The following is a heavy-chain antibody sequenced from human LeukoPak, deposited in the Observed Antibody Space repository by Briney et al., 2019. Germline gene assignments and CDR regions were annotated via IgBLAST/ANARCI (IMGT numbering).Heavy chain of an antibody. D-gene: IGHD3-10*01. CDR1: GFTFSGSA. CDR2: IRSKANSYAT. CDR3: TRNYYGSGSYRSYFDY. J-gene: IGHJ4*02. Sequence: PGGSLRLSCAASGFTFSGSAMHWVRQASGKGLEWVGRIRSKANSYATAYAASVKGRFTISRDDSKNTAYLQMNSLKTEDTAVYYCTRNYYGSGSYRSYFDYWGQGTLVTVSS. V-gene: IGHV3-73*01.